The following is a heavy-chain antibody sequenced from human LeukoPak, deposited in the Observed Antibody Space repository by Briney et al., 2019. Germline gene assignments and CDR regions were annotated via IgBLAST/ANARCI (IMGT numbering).Heavy chain of an antibody. J-gene: IGHJ4*02. V-gene: IGHV4-39*07. Sequence: PSETLSLTCSVSGGSISSNSYYWGWIRQPPGKGLEWIGSIYYSGSTYYNPSLKSRVTISVDTSKNQFSLELSSVTAADTAVYYCARVSGGYSYGYGDHWGQGTLVTVSS. CDR1: GGSISSNSYY. CDR3: ARVSGGYSYGYGDH. CDR2: IYYSGST. D-gene: IGHD5-18*01.